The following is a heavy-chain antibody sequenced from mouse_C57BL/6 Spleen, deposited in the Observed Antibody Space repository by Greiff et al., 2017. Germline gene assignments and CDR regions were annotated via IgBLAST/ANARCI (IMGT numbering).Heavy chain of an antibody. V-gene: IGHV5-4*01. CDR2: ISDCGSYN. Sequence: EVKLVESGGGLVKPGGSLKLSCAASGFTFSSYAMSWVRRTPEKRLEWVATISDCGSYNNYPDNVKGRFTISRDTAKNNLYLQMSHLKSEDTAMXFCARDHGFAYWGQGTTLTVSS. J-gene: IGHJ2*01. CDR1: GFTFSSYA. CDR3: ARDHGFAY.